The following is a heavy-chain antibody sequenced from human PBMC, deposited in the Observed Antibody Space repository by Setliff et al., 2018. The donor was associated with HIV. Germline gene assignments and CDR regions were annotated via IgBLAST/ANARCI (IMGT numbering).Heavy chain of an antibody. D-gene: IGHD4-17*01. J-gene: IGHJ4*02. Sequence: PSETLSLTCTVSGVSISSHYWSWIRQPPGKGLEWIAYIYYNGNTNYNPSLKSRVTISVDTSKNQFSLKLTSVTAADTAVYYCAREIYGGNSRPFDYWGQGTLVTVSS. V-gene: IGHV4-59*11. CDR2: IYYNGNT. CDR3: AREIYGGNSRPFDY. CDR1: GVSISSHY.